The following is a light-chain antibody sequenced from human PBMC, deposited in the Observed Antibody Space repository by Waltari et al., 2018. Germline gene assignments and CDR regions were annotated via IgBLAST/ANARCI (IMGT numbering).Light chain of an antibody. CDR1: GRGVGASAY. Sequence: QSALTQPASVSGSPGQSITIPCRGIGRGVGASAYVPWYQLHPGKAPQVIIYDVTNRPAGVSHRFSASKSANTASLTISGLQPEDEGDYYCSSQALDGVVLFGGGTKLTVL. V-gene: IGLV2-14*03. J-gene: IGLJ2*01. CDR3: SSQALDGVVL. CDR2: DVT.